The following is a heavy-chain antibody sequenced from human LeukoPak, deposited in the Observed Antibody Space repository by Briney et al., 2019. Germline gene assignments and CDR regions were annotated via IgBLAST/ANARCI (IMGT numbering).Heavy chain of an antibody. V-gene: IGHV3-23*01. CDR2: ISGSGGST. J-gene: IGHJ5*02. D-gene: IGHD5-12*01. CDR3: AKDYVEATITPSWFDP. CDR1: GFTFSSYA. Sequence: GGSLRLSCAASGFTFSSYAMSWVRQAPGKGLEWVSAISGSGGSTYYADSVKGRFTTSRDNSKNTLYLQMNSLRAEDTAVYYCAKDYVEATITPSWFDPWGQGTLVTVPS.